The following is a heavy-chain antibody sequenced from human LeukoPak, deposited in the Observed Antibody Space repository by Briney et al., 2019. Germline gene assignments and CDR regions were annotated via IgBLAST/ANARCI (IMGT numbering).Heavy chain of an antibody. Sequence: KPSETLSLTCAVYGGSFSGYYWSWIRQPPGKGLEWIGEINHSGSTNYNPSLKSRVTISVDTSKNQFSLKLSSVTAADTAVYYCARGSRRRPEGNAFDIWGQGTMVTVSS. D-gene: IGHD1-14*01. V-gene: IGHV4-34*01. CDR3: ARGSRRRPEGNAFDI. J-gene: IGHJ3*02. CDR2: INHSGST. CDR1: GGSFSGYY.